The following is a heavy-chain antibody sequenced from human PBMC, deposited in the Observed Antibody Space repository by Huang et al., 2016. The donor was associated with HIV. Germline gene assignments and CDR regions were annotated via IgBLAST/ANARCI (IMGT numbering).Heavy chain of an antibody. J-gene: IGHJ4*02. V-gene: IGHV1-69*13. CDR2: IIPILGTA. D-gene: IGHD3-22*01. CDR3: ARARGYYDSSVSYYFDY. CDR1: GGTFSSSA. Sequence: QVQLVQSGAEVKKPGSSVKVSCKASGGTFSSSAISWVRQAPGQGLEWIVGIIPILGTANYAQKFQGIVTITAEEATSTAYMGLSSLRSEDTAVYYCARARGYYDSSVSYYFDYWGQGTLVTVSS.